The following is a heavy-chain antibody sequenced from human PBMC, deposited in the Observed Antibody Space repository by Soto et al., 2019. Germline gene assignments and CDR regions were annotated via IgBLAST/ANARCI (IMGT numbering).Heavy chain of an antibody. J-gene: IGHJ4*02. Sequence: PGESLKISCTASGYSFITYWIGWVRQMPGKGLEWLGVIYPGDSDSRYSPSFQGLVTISADKSVSTAYLQWSSLRASDTAMYYCARLVAATTSGFDYWGQGTLVTVSS. V-gene: IGHV5-51*01. CDR2: IYPGDSDS. CDR3: ARLVAATTSGFDY. D-gene: IGHD1-26*01. CDR1: GYSFITYW.